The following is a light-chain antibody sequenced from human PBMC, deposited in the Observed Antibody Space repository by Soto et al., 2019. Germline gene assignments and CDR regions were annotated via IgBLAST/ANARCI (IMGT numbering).Light chain of an antibody. J-gene: IGLJ1*01. CDR1: SSDVGGYNY. CDR3: SSYAGSSNFVYV. CDR2: EVS. Sequence: QSALTQSPSASGSPGQSVTISCTGTSSDVGGYNYVSWYQQHPGKAPKLMIYEVSKRPSGVPDRFSGSKSGNTASLTVSGLQAEDEADYYCSSYAGSSNFVYVFGTGTKVTVL. V-gene: IGLV2-8*01.